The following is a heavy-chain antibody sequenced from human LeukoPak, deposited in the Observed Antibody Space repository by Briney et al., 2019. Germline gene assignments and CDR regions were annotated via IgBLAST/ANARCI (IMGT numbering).Heavy chain of an antibody. CDR1: GFTFSSDS. J-gene: IGHJ5*02. CDR2: ISSSSSFI. D-gene: IGHD3-10*01. CDR3: AREPSDLGSYLHT. V-gene: IGHV3-21*01. Sequence: GGSLRLSCAASGFTFSSDSMNWIRQAPGKGLEWVSFISSSSSFIYYADSLKGRFTISRDNAKNSLYLQMNSLRAEDTAVYYCAREPSDLGSYLHTWGRGTLVTVSS.